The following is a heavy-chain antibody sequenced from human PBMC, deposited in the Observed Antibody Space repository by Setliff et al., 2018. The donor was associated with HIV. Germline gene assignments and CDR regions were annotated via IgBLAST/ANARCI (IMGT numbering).Heavy chain of an antibody. CDR3: AKSLLVAGNDY. D-gene: IGHD2-8*02. J-gene: IGHJ4*02. V-gene: IGHV3-23*01. Sequence: GGSLRLSCAASGFTFSSYSMNWVRQAPRKGLEWVSAISSGGEIMFYTDSVKGRLTISIDNSKNTLYLQMSSLRADDTAVYYCAKSLLVAGNDYWGQGTLVTVSS. CDR2: ISSGGEIM. CDR1: GFTFSSYS.